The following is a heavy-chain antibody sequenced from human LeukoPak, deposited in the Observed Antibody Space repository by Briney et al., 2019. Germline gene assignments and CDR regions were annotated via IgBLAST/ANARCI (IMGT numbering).Heavy chain of an antibody. CDR2: IYPGDSDT. Sequence: GESLKISCKGSGYSFTSYWIGWGRQMPGKGLEWMGIIYPGDSDTRYSPSFQGQVTISADKSISTAYLQWSSLKASDTAMYYCARRHCSSTSCWASFDYWGQGTLVTVSS. CDR1: GYSFTSYW. D-gene: IGHD2-2*01. V-gene: IGHV5-51*01. J-gene: IGHJ4*02. CDR3: ARRHCSSTSCWASFDY.